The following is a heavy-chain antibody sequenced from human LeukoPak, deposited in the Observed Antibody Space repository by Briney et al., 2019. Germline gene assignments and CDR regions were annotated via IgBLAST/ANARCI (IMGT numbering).Heavy chain of an antibody. V-gene: IGHV1-2*02. CDR2: INPKTGAT. D-gene: IGHD7-27*01. CDR1: GFTFTGYF. CDR3: AKETRLGQVGLT. Sequence: PLASVKVSCKTSGFTFTGYFSHWLRQAPGQGPEWMGLINPKTGATKYPQKFEGRVTVTRDTPIPTAYMELSGLTLDDTAVYYCAKETRLGQVGLTLGQGPLVTVSS. J-gene: IGHJ5*02.